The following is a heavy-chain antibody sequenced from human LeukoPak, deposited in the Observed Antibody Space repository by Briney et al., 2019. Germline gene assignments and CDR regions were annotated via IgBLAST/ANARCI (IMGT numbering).Heavy chain of an antibody. V-gene: IGHV4-39*01. Sequence: TSETLSLTCTVSGGSISSSSYYWGWIRQPPGKGLEWIGSIYYSGSTYYNPSLKSRVTISVDTSKNQFSLKLSSVTAADTAVYYCASHTPEQIFDHWGQGTLVTVSS. CDR2: IYYSGST. D-gene: IGHD1/OR15-1a*01. J-gene: IGHJ4*02. CDR1: GGSISSSSYY. CDR3: ASHTPEQIFDH.